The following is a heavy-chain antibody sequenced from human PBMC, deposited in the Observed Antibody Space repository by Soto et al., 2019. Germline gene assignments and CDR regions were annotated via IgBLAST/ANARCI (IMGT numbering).Heavy chain of an antibody. CDR3: ATMNSITIFGVVINDYYGMAF. Sequence: PGGSLRLSCAASGFTFSSYSMNWVRQAPGKGLEWVSYISSSSSTIYYADSVKGRFTISRDNAKNSLYLQMNSLRDEDTAVYYCATMNSITIFGVVINDYYGMAFRGQRTTVTVSS. J-gene: IGHJ6*02. CDR1: GFTFSSYS. D-gene: IGHD3-3*01. V-gene: IGHV3-48*02. CDR2: ISSSSSTI.